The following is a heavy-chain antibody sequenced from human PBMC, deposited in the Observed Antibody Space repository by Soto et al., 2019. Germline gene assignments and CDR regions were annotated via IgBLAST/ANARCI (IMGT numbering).Heavy chain of an antibody. Sequence: EVQLVESGGGLVKPEESLRLSCAASGFSFSSCNMKWVRQAPGKGLEWVSSISTSGSYIFYAGSVRGRFTIFRDDAKNSLHLQMNSLRVEDTAVYYCATIGDRDGFDIWGQGTTVIVSS. J-gene: IGHJ3*02. CDR2: ISTSGSYI. V-gene: IGHV3-21*06. D-gene: IGHD4-17*01. CDR3: ATIGDRDGFDI. CDR1: GFSFSSCN.